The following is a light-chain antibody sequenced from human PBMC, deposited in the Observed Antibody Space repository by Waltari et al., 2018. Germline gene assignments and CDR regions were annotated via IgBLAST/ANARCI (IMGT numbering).Light chain of an antibody. J-gene: IGKJ1*01. V-gene: IGKV2-28*01. CDR3: RQALQTAWT. CDR1: QSLLHSNGYNY. CDR2: LGS. Sequence: DIVMTQSPLSLPVTPGEPASISCRYSQSLLHSNGYNYLDWYLQKPGQSPQLLIYLGSNRASGVPDRFSGRGSGTEFTLKIRRVEAEDGGVYYCRQALQTAWTFGQGTKVEIK.